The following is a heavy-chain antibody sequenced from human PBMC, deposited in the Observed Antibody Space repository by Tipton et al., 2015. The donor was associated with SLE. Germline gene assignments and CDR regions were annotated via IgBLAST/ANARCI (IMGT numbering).Heavy chain of an antibody. V-gene: IGHV1-3*01. Sequence: QSGAEVKKPGASVKVSCKASGYTFTSYAMHWVRQDPGQRLEWMGWINAGNGNTKYSQKFQGRVTITRDTSASTAYMELSSLRSEDTAVYYWARVEVVAATHCYYYMDVWGKGTTVTVSS. CDR1: GYTFTSYA. D-gene: IGHD2-15*01. CDR3: ARVEVVAATHCYYYMDV. J-gene: IGHJ6*03. CDR2: INAGNGNT.